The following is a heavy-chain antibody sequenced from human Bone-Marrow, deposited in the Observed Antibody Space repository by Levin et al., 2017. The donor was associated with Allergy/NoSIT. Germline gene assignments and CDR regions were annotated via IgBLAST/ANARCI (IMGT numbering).Heavy chain of an antibody. CDR1: GYTFTGYY. D-gene: IGHD2-2*01. V-gene: IGHV1-2*02. CDR3: ARLQIVVVPAAMRAYYYYYMDV. Sequence: GESLKISCKASGYTFTGYYMHWVRQAPGQGLEWMGWINPNSGGTNYAQKFQGRVTMTRDTSISTAYMELSRLRSDDTAVYYCARLQIVVVPAAMRAYYYYYMDVWGKGTTVTVSS. CDR2: INPNSGGT. J-gene: IGHJ6*03.